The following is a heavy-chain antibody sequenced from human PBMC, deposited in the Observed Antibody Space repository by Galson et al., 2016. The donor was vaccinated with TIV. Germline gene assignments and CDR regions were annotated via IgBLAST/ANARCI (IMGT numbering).Heavy chain of an antibody. D-gene: IGHD2-21*01. Sequence: SLRLSCAASGFTVSSNYMNWVRQAPGKGLEWVAITSSDGTTHYADSVKGRFTMSRDNSMNTLYLQMNNLRAEDTAVYYCARERRHCGNECYLYYYFGMDVWGQGATVTVSS. V-gene: IGHV3-66*02. CDR2: TSSDGTT. CDR3: ARERRHCGNECYLYYYFGMDV. CDR1: GFTVSSNY. J-gene: IGHJ6*02.